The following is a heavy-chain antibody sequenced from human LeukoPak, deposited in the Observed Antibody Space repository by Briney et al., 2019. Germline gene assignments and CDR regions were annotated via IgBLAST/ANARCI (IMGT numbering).Heavy chain of an antibody. V-gene: IGHV4-31*03. CDR3: ARKAFGVVIMAFDI. D-gene: IGHD3-3*01. J-gene: IGHJ3*02. CDR1: GGSISSGGYY. CDR2: IYYSGST. Sequence: SETLSLTCTVSGGSISSGGYYWSWIRQHPGKGLEWIGYIYYSGSTYYNPSLKSRVTISVDTFKNQFSLKLSSVTAADTAVYYCARKAFGVVIMAFDIWGQGTMVTVSS.